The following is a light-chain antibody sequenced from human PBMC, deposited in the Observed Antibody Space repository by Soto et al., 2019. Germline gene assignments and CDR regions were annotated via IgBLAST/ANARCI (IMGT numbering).Light chain of an antibody. CDR1: SSDVGGYNY. J-gene: IGLJ2*01. CDR3: SSYTSSSTVV. Sequence: QSALTQPASVSGSPGQSITISCTGTSSDVGGYNYVSWYQQHPGKAPKLMIYDVSNRPSGVSNRFSGSKSRNTASLTISGLQAEYEADYYCSSYTSSSTVVFGGGTKVTVL. V-gene: IGLV2-14*01. CDR2: DVS.